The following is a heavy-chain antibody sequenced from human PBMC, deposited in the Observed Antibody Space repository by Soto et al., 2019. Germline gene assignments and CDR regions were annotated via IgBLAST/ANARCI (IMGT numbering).Heavy chain of an antibody. D-gene: IGHD2-2*01. J-gene: IGHJ5*02. V-gene: IGHV4-59*01. CDR3: ARGSTRFDP. CDR2: TYHSGIT. CDR1: GGSMNTYY. Sequence: ETLSLTCTVSGGSMNTYYWSWIRQPPGKGLEWIGYTYHSGITNYNPSLRSRVNILVDTSKNQFSLTVTSVTAVDTAVYYCARGSTRFDPWGQGTLVTVSS.